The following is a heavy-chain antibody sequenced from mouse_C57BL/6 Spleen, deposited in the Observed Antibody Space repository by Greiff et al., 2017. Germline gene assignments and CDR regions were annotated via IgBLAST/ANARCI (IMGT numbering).Heavy chain of an antibody. Sequence: EVKLVESGPSLVRPSQTLSLTCTVTGFSINSDCYWIWIRQFPGNKLEYIGYTFYSGITYYNPPLARRTYITRDTSKKQFSLKLSSVTTEDTATYYCARLTGNYAMDYWGQGTSVTVSS. J-gene: IGHJ4*01. D-gene: IGHD4-1*01. V-gene: IGHV3-3*01. CDR3: ARLTGNYAMDY. CDR2: TFYSGIT. CDR1: GFSINSDCY.